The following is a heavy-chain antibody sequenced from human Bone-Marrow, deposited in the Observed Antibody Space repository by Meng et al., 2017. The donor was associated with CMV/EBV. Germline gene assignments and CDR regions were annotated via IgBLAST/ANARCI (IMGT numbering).Heavy chain of an antibody. V-gene: IGHV4-59*01. J-gene: IGHJ4*02. D-gene: IGHD3-22*01. CDR1: GGSISSYY. CDR2: IYYSGST. CDR3: ARAAYYYDSSGPYYFDY. Sequence: SETLSLTCTVSGGSISSYYWSWIRQPPGKGLEWIGFIYYSGSTNYNPSLKSRVTISVDTSKNQFSLKLSSVTAPDTAVYYCARAAYYYDSSGPYYFDYWGQGTLVTVSS.